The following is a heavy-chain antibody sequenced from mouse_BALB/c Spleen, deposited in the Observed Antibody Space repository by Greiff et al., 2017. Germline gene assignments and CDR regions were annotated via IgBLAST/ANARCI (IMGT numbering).Heavy chain of an antibody. CDR1: GFTFSSFG. V-gene: IGHV5-17*02. CDR3: ARWDRYDAMDY. CDR2: ISSGSSTI. Sequence: EVKLVESGGGLVQPGGSRKLSCAASGFTFSSFGMHWVRQAPEKGLEWVAYISSGSSTIYYADTVKGRFTISRDNPKNTLFLQMTSLRSEDTAMYYCARWDRYDAMDYWGQGTSVTVSS. D-gene: IGHD2-14*01. J-gene: IGHJ4*01.